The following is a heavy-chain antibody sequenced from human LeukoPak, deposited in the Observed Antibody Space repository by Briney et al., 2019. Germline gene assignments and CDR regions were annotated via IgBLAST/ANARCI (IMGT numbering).Heavy chain of an antibody. CDR3: ARLRGNTMVEY. CDR1: GFTFSSYG. Sequence: GGSLRLSCAASGFTFSSYGMHWVRQAPGKGLEWVAVISYDGSNKYYADSVKGRFTISRDNSKNTLYLQMNSLRAEDTAVYYCARLRGNTMVEYWGQGTLVTVSS. J-gene: IGHJ4*02. CDR2: ISYDGSNK. V-gene: IGHV3-30*03. D-gene: IGHD3-10*01.